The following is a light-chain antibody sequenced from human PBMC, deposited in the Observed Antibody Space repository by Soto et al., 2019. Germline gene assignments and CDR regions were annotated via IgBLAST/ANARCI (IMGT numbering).Light chain of an antibody. CDR1: QSVSSSY. CDR2: DSS. CDR3: QQYGTSVWT. J-gene: IGKJ1*01. V-gene: IGKV3-20*01. Sequence: EIELTQSPGTLSLSPGERATLSCRASQSVSSSYLAWYQQKPGQAPRLLIYDSSSRATGIPDRFSGSGSGTDFTLTISRLEPEDFAVYYCQQYGTSVWTFGQGTKVEIK.